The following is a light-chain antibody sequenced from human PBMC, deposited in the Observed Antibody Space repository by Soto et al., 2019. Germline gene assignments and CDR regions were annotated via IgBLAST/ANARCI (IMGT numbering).Light chain of an antibody. Sequence: DIQMTQSPSSLSASVGDRVTITCRASQSVSRYLNWYQQKPGNAPKLLIYAASSLQSGVPSRFSGSGFGPDFTLTVNSLQPEDFATYYCQHISSTPYSFGQGTKLEIK. J-gene: IGKJ2*03. CDR3: QHISSTPYS. V-gene: IGKV1-39*01. CDR2: AAS. CDR1: QSVSRY.